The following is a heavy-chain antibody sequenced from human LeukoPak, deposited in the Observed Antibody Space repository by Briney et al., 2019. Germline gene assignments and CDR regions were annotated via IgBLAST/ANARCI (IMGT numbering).Heavy chain of an antibody. D-gene: IGHD3-16*02. J-gene: IGHJ4*02. Sequence: GGSLRLSCAASGFTFSSYAMSWVRQAPGKGLEWISSITSSGSATCYADSVKGRFTISRDNSKNTLYLQMNGLRAEDTAVYYCARGVDVWGNYRQYYFDYWGQETLVTVSS. CDR3: ARGVDVWGNYRQYYFDY. CDR1: GFTFSSYA. CDR2: ITSSGSAT. V-gene: IGHV3-23*01.